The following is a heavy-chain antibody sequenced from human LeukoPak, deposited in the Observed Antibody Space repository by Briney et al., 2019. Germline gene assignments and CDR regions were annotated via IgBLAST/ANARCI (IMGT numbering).Heavy chain of an antibody. J-gene: IGHJ4*02. CDR3: ARGTDSSGYYYSNYFDY. V-gene: IGHV1-2*02. D-gene: IGHD3-22*01. CDR2: INPNSGGT. Sequence: ASVKVSCKASGYTFTGYYIHWVRQAPGQGLEWMGWINPNSGGTNYAQNFQGRVTMTRDTSISTAYMELSRLRSDDTAVYYCARGTDSSGYYYSNYFDYWGQGTLVTVSS. CDR1: GYTFTGYY.